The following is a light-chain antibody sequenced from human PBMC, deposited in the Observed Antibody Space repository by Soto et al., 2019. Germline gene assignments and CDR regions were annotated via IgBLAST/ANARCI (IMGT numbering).Light chain of an antibody. CDR3: QQSYSSPWT. V-gene: IGKV1-39*01. CDR2: STS. Sequence: DIQLTQSPSSLSASVGDRVTITCRGSQGVSKYLNWYQQKPGRAPMLLIYSTSNLQHGVPSRFSGNGSGPNFTLTIASLQPEDLGTYYCQQSYSSPWTFGQGTMVAIK. J-gene: IGKJ1*01. CDR1: QGVSKY.